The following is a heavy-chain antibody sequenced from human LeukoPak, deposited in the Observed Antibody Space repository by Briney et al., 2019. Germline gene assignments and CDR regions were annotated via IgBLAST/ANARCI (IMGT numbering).Heavy chain of an antibody. V-gene: IGHV2-5*02. CDR2: IYWDDDK. CDR1: GFSLNTSGVG. J-gene: IGHJ4*02. CDR3: VHRTTMVREVITAWFAY. D-gene: IGHD3-10*01. Sequence: SGPTLVNPTQTLTLTCTFSGFSLNTSGVGVGWIRQPPGKALEWLAVIYWDDDKRYSPSLKSRITITKDTSRNQVVLTMTNMDPVDTGTYYCVHRTTMVREVITAWFAYWGQGTPVTVSS.